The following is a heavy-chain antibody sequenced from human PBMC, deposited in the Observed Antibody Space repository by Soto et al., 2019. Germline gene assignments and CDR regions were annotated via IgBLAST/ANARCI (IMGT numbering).Heavy chain of an antibody. J-gene: IGHJ4*02. CDR1: GDSVSSNSAA. D-gene: IGHD6-13*01. CDR2: TYYRFKWYN. CDR3: ARESARQQLAYYSDY. V-gene: IGHV6-1*01. Sequence: QVQLQQSGPGLVKPSQTLSLTCAISGDSVSSNSAAWNCIRQSPSRGLEWLGRTYYRFKWYNDYAVSVNSRITNNQNSSKTPFSLQLNSVTPEDTAVYYCARESARQQLAYYSDYWGQGTLVTVSS.